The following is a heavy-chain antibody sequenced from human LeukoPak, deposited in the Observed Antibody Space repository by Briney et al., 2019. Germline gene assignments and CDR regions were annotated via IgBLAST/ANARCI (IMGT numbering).Heavy chain of an antibody. CDR1: GGSISNKDFY. V-gene: IGHV4-39*01. J-gene: IGHJ4*02. D-gene: IGHD6-19*01. CDR3: AKRGAGPFDY. Sequence: SGTLSLTRIVSGGSISNKDFYWGWIRQPPGKGLECIGSIYYSGSTYYNPSLKSRVTISVETANIQFSLKLRSVTAAYTAVYYCAKRGAGPFDYWGQGTLVTVSS. CDR2: IYYSGST.